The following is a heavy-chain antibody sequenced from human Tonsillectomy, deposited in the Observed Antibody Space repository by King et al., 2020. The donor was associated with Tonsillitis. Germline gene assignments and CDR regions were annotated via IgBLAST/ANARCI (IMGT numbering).Heavy chain of an antibody. CDR3: ARDCDSSGYYSN. CDR2: IYYSGST. J-gene: IGHJ4*02. V-gene: IGHV4-39*02. CDR1: GGSMSSSSYY. D-gene: IGHD3-22*01. Sequence: LQLQESGPGLVKPSETLSLTCTVSGGSMSSSSYYWGWIRQPPGKGLEWIGSIYYSGSTYSNPSLKSRVTISVDTSKNKFSLKLSSVTAADTAVYYCARDCDSSGYYSNWGQGTLVTVSS.